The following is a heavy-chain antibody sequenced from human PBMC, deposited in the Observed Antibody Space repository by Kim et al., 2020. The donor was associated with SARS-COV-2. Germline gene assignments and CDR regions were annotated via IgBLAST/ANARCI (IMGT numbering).Heavy chain of an antibody. D-gene: IGHD3-10*01. Sequence: YSPSFQGQVTISADKSISTAYLQWSSLKASDTAMYYCARHMYYGSGTFDYWGQGTLVTVSS. CDR3: ARHMYYGSGTFDY. J-gene: IGHJ4*02. V-gene: IGHV5-51*01.